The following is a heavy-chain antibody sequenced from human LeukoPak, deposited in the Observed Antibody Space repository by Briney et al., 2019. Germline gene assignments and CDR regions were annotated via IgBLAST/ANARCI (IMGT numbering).Heavy chain of an antibody. CDR3: AMDFWSGYGAFDI. CDR2: IYSGGST. CDR1: GFTVSSNY. J-gene: IGHJ3*02. V-gene: IGHV3-53*01. D-gene: IGHD3-3*01. Sequence: GGSLRLSCAASGFTVSSNYMSRVRQAPGKGLEWVSVIYSGGSTYYADSVKGRFTISRDNSKNTLYLQMNSLRAEDTAVYYCAMDFWSGYGAFDIWGQGTMVTVSS.